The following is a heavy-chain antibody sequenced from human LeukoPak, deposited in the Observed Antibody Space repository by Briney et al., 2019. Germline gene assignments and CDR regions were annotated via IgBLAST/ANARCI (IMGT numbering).Heavy chain of an antibody. Sequence: PGGSLRLSCAASGLTFSSYGMHWVRQAPGKGLEWVAVISYDGSTKYYADSVKGRFTISRDNSKNTLYLQMNSLRAEDTAVYYCARAIRVHCSSTSCYRIPYYYYYMYVWGKGTTVTVSS. D-gene: IGHD2-2*02. J-gene: IGHJ6*03. CDR2: ISYDGSTK. V-gene: IGHV3-30*03. CDR3: ARAIRVHCSSTSCYRIPYYYYYMYV. CDR1: GLTFSSYG.